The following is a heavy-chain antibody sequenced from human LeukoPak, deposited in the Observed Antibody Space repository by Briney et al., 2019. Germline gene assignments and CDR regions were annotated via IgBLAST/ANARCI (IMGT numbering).Heavy chain of an antibody. CDR2: INHSGST. D-gene: IGHD3-10*01. V-gene: IGHV4-34*01. CDR1: GFTFSSNG. J-gene: IGHJ4*02. CDR3: ARDVGGTTYYYGSGSYYEVDY. Sequence: PGGSLRLSCAASGFTFSSNGMSWVRQAPGKGLEWIGEINHSGSTNYNPSLKSRGTISVDTSKNQFSLKLSSVTAADTAVYYCARDVGGTTYYYGSGSYYEVDYWGQGTLVTVSS.